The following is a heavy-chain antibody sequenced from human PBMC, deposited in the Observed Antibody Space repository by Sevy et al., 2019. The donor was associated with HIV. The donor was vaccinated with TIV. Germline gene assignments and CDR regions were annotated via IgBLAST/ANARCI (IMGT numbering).Heavy chain of an antibody. CDR1: GGSISSSSYY. CDR3: ARHQVDYSNYVLSFDY. D-gene: IGHD4-4*01. V-gene: IGHV4-39*01. J-gene: IGHJ4*02. CDR2: NYYSGST. Sequence: SETLSLTCTVSGGSISSSSYYWGWIRQPPGKGLEWIGSNYYSGSTYYNPSLKSRVTISVDTSKNQFSLKLSSVTAADTAVYYCARHQVDYSNYVLSFDYWGQGTLVTVSS.